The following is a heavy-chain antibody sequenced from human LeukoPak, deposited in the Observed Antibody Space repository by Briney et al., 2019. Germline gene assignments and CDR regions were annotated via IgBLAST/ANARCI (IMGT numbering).Heavy chain of an antibody. J-gene: IGHJ2*01. Sequence: MAGGSLRLSCAASGFTFSDYYMSWIRQAPGKGLEWVGRIKSKSAGGKTDYAAPMKGRFTISRDDSKNTLYLQMNSLKTEDTAVYYCTAEYDSSGYYPWFFDLWGRGTLVTASS. CDR1: GFTFSDYY. CDR3: TAEYDSSGYYPWFFDL. V-gene: IGHV3-15*01. D-gene: IGHD3-22*01. CDR2: IKSKSAGGKT.